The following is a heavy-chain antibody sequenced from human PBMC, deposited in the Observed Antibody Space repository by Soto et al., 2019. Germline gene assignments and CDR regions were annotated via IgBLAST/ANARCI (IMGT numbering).Heavy chain of an antibody. CDR1: GLSLTTRSMC. CDR3: ARSLNYDFWTGYFFDF. V-gene: IGHV2-70*01. D-gene: IGHD3-3*01. CDR2: IDWDGDT. Sequence: ETGPTLVNPTQTLTLTCTLSGLSLTTRSMCVSWIRQSPGKALEWLALIDWDGDTYYSTSLKTRLTISRDTSTNQVVLTMTNLDPADTATYFCARSLNYDFWTGYFFDFWGQGALVTVS. J-gene: IGHJ4*02.